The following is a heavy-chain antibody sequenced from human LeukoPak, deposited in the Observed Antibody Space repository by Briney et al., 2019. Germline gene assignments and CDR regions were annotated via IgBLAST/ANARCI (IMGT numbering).Heavy chain of an antibody. Sequence: SETLSLTCTVSGGSISSYYWSWIRQPPGKGLEWIGYIYTSGSTNYNPSLKSRVTISVDTSKNQFSLKLSSVTAADTAVYYCARHVRITGTTRVDVWGKGTTVTVSS. CDR2: IYTSGST. J-gene: IGHJ6*04. D-gene: IGHD1-7*01. CDR1: GGSISSYY. CDR3: ARHVRITGTTRVDV. V-gene: IGHV4-4*09.